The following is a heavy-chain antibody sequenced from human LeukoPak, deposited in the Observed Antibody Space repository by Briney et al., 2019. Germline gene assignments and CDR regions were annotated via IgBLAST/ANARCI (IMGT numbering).Heavy chain of an antibody. Sequence: GGSLKLSCAASGFTFSSYAMHWVRQAPGKGLEWVAVISYDGSNKYYADSVKGRFTISRDNSKNTLYLQMNSLRAEDTAVYYCARDPLTFLIAAAPDYWGQGTLVTVSS. V-gene: IGHV3-30-3*01. CDR2: ISYDGSNK. J-gene: IGHJ4*02. CDR3: ARDPLTFLIAAAPDY. D-gene: IGHD6-13*01. CDR1: GFTFSSYA.